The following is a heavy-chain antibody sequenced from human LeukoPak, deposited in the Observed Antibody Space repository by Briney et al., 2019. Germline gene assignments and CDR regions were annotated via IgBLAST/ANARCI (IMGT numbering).Heavy chain of an antibody. V-gene: IGHV4-61*02. CDR3: ARYRLGWFDP. Sequence: SETLSLTCIASGGSISSSDYFWSWIRQPAGKGLEWIGRINSRGSTNYNPFLKSRVTLSVDTSKNQFSLKLTSVTVADTAVYYCARYRLGWFDPWGQGTLVTVSS. J-gene: IGHJ5*02. CDR2: INSRGST. D-gene: IGHD6-25*01. CDR1: GGSISSSDYF.